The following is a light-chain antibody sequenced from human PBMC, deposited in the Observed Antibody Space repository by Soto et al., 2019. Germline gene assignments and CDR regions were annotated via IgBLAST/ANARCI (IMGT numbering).Light chain of an antibody. Sequence: DIQMTQSPSTLSASVGDRVTITCRASQRISSWLAWYQQKPGKAPRLLIYDASYLERGVPSRFSGSGSGTEFTLTISDLQADDLATYYCQQYNSFWTFGQGTKVEI. CDR2: DAS. J-gene: IGKJ1*01. V-gene: IGKV1-5*01. CDR3: QQYNSFWT. CDR1: QRISSW.